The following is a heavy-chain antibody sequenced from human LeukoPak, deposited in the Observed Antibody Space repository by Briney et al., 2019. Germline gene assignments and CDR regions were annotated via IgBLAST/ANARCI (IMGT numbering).Heavy chain of an antibody. J-gene: IGHJ6*04. Sequence: ASVKVSCKASGYTFTSYDIHWVRQATGQGLEWMGRMNPNNGNTGDAQKFQGRVTMARDPSISTAYMELSSLRSEDTGVYFCARALAGTAELDVWGKGTTVTVSS. V-gene: IGHV1-8*01. CDR1: GYTFTSYD. CDR3: ARALAGTAELDV. D-gene: IGHD1-1*01. CDR2: MNPNNGNT.